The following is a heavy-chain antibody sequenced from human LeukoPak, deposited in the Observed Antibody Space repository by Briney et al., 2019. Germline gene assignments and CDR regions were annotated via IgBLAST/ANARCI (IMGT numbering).Heavy chain of an antibody. CDR1: GGSISSYY. D-gene: IGHD3-22*01. J-gene: IGHJ3*02. CDR3: ARAIYDSSGYYWDAFDI. CDR2: IYYSGST. V-gene: IGHV4-59*01. Sequence: PSETLSLTCTVSGGSISSYYWSWIRQPPGKGLEWIGYIYYSGSTNYNPSLKSRVTISVDTSKNQFSLKLSSVTAADTAVYYCARAIYDSSGYYWDAFDIWGQGIMVTVSS.